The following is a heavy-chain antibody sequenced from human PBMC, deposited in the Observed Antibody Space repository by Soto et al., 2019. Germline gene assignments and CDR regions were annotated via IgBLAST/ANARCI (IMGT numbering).Heavy chain of an antibody. CDR1: GFTFNTYE. CDR3: ARDRGYNTGWYGGALDF. CDR2: ISSRGNST. Sequence: EVQLVESGGGLVQPGESLRLSCAASGFTFNTYEMNWVRQAPGKGLEWVAYISSRGNSTFYADSVKGRFSISRDNDNDSVSLLMNNLRVDDTAVYYCARDRGYNTGWYGGALDFWGQGTLVTVSS. V-gene: IGHV3-48*03. D-gene: IGHD6-19*01. J-gene: IGHJ4*02.